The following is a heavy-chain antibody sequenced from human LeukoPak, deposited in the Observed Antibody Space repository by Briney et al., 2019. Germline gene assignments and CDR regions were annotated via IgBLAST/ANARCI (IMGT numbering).Heavy chain of an antibody. CDR3: ARGVAGEPYYFDY. V-gene: IGHV1-18*01. D-gene: IGHD3-10*01. Sequence: ASVKASCKASGYTFTSYGINWVRQAPGQGLEWMGWISVYNGNTNYAQNLQGRVTMTTDTSTSTAYMDLRSLTSDDTAVYYCARGVAGEPYYFDYWGQGTLVTVSS. J-gene: IGHJ4*02. CDR1: GYTFTSYG. CDR2: ISVYNGNT.